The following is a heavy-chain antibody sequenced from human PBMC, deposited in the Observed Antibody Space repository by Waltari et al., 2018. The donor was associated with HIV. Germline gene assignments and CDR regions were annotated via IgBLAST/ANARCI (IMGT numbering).Heavy chain of an antibody. CDR3: ARVAVWGGLYNWNDVQAFDI. V-gene: IGHV4-59*01. Sequence: QVQLQESGPGLVKPSETLSLTCTVSGGSISSYYWSWIRQPPGKGLEWIGYIYYSGSTNYNPSLKSRVTISVDTSKNQFSLKLSSVTAADTAVYYCARVAVWGGLYNWNDVQAFDIWGQGTMVTVSS. CDR2: IYYSGST. CDR1: GGSISSYY. J-gene: IGHJ3*02. D-gene: IGHD1-20*01.